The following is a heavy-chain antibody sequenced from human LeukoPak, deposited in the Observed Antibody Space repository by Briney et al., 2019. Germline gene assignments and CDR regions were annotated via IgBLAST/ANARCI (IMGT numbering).Heavy chain of an antibody. J-gene: IGHJ4*02. D-gene: IGHD3-22*01. CDR3: ARLMAPVAPPFSGDSSGYYREID. CDR1: GGSISSYY. Sequence: SETLSLTRTVSGGSISSYYWSWIRQPPGKGLEWIGYIYYSGSTNYNPSLKSRVTISVDTSKNQFSLKLSSVTAADTAVYYCARLMAPVAPPFSGDSSGYYREIDWGQGTLVTVSS. CDR2: IYYSGST. V-gene: IGHV4-59*08.